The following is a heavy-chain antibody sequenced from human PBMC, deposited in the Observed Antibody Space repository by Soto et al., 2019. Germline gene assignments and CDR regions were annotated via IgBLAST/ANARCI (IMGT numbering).Heavy chain of an antibody. CDR3: ARGDREDILVVVGARPGEYGIDI. D-gene: IGHD2-15*01. CDR2: LQYDGSNA. CDR1: GFTFRNHA. Sequence: QVQLVESGGGVVQPGGSLRLSCAASGFTFRNHAMHWVRQAPGKGLEFLAVLQYDGSNAFYRASVKGRFTISRDNSKNTLYLHMNSLRSEDTGVYYCARGDREDILVVVGARPGEYGIDIWGQGTTVTVSS. V-gene: IGHV3-30-3*01. J-gene: IGHJ6*02.